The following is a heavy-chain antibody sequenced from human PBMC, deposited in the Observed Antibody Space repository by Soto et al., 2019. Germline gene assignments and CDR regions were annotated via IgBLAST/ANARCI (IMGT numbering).Heavy chain of an antibody. D-gene: IGHD2-2*01. CDR1: GFIFRNYG. CDR3: ARDALGFCSSPSCRVYYGMDV. V-gene: IGHV3-33*01. CDR2: LWSDGSNK. Sequence: PGGSLRLSCVASGFIFRNYGLHWVRQAPGKGLEWVAVLWSDGSNKYYADSVKGRFTISRDNSKNTLYLEMNSLRVEDTALYFCARDALGFCSSPSCRVYYGMDVWGQGTTVTVSS. J-gene: IGHJ6*02.